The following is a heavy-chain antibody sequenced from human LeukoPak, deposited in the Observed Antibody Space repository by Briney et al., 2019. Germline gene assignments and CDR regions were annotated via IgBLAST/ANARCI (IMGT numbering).Heavy chain of an antibody. CDR3: ARDDPLDKISSGWGP. CDR1: GYSFTNNY. Sequence: ASVKVSCKASGYSFTNNYIHWVRQAPGQGLEWMGMINPSDGSTNYAQDFQGRVTMTRDTSTSTVHMELSSLRSEDTAVYYCARDDPLDKISSGWGPWGQGTLVTVSS. CDR2: INPSDGST. D-gene: IGHD6-19*01. V-gene: IGHV1-46*01. J-gene: IGHJ5*02.